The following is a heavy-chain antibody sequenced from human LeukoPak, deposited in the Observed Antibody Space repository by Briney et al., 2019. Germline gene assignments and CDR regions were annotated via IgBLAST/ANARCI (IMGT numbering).Heavy chain of an antibody. Sequence: GASVKVSCKASGFTFTDHYLHWVRQAPGQGLEWMGWINPKTGGTKNARIFQGRITMTRDTSVSTAYLELSSIRSDDTAVYYCATEGKGYCSGDGCDGGYFYYMDVWGKGTTVIVSS. CDR2: INPKTGGT. D-gene: IGHD2-15*01. J-gene: IGHJ6*03. CDR3: ATEGKGYCSGDGCDGGYFYYMDV. CDR1: GFTFTDHY. V-gene: IGHV1-2*02.